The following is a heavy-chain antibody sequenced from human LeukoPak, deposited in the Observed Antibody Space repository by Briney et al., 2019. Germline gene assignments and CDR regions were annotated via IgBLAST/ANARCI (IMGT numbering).Heavy chain of an antibody. J-gene: IGHJ4*02. Sequence: KTSETLSLTCAVSGGSISSSSYYWGWIRQPPGKGLEWIGSIYYSGSTYYNPSLKSRVTISVDTSKNQFSLKLSSVTAADTAVYYCARGGPAAAAVDFDYWGQGTLVTVSS. CDR1: GGSISSSSYY. V-gene: IGHV4-39*07. CDR3: ARGGPAAAAVDFDY. CDR2: IYYSGST. D-gene: IGHD6-13*01.